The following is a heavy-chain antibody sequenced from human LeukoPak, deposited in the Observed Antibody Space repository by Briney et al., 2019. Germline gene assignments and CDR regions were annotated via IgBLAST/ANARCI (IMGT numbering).Heavy chain of an antibody. CDR2: IYSGGST. CDR3: ARGAGSYSYFDY. CDR1: GFTVSSNY. J-gene: IGHJ4*02. Sequence: GGSLRLSCAASGFTVSSNYMSWVRQAPGKGLEWVSVIYSGGSTYYADSVKGRFTISRDNSKNTLCLQMNSLRAEDTAVYYCARGAGSYSYFDYWGQGTLVTVSS. D-gene: IGHD3-10*01. V-gene: IGHV3-53*01.